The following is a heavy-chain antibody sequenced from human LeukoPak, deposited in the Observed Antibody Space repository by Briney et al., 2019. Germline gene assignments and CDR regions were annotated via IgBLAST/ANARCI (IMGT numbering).Heavy chain of an antibody. V-gene: IGHV6-1*01. J-gene: IGHJ3*02. CDR2: TYYRSKWYN. CDR3: ARARDYGDDAFDI. Sequence: SQTLSLTCAISGDSVSSSSAAWHWIRQSPSRGLEWLGRTYYRSKWYNDYALSVKSRITINPDTSKNQFSLQLNSVTPEDTAMYYCARARDYGDDAFDIWGQGTMVTVSS. CDR1: GDSVSSSSAA. D-gene: IGHD4-17*01.